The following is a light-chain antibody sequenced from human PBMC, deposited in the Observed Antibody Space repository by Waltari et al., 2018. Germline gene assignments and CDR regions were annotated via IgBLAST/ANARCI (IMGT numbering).Light chain of an antibody. J-gene: IGKJ1*01. CDR2: DAS. V-gene: IGKV3-20*01. Sequence: EIVFTQSPASLSLSPGDRATLPCRSSQSVGRTLAWYQQRPWQAPRLLIYDASSRATGIANRFGGRGSGTDFSLTSSRLEPEDFAVYYCQKYGTRPATFGQGTKVEVK. CDR1: QSVGRT. CDR3: QKYGTRPAT.